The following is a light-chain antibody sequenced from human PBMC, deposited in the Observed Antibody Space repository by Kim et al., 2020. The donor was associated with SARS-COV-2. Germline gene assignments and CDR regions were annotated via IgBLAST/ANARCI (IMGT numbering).Light chain of an antibody. CDR2: EDN. V-gene: IGLV6-57*01. CDR1: SGSIASNY. J-gene: IGLJ3*02. Sequence: GKTVTISCPRSSGSIASNYVQWYQQRPGSSPTTVIYEDNQRPSGVPDRFSGSSDSSSNSASLTISGLKTEDEADYYCQSYDSSNWVFGGGTQLTVL. CDR3: QSYDSSNWV.